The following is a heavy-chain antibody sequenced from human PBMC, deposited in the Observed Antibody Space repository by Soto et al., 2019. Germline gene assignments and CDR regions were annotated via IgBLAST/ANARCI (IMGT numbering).Heavy chain of an antibody. CDR1: GFTFSSYA. J-gene: IGHJ5*02. V-gene: IGHV3-23*01. D-gene: IGHD3-10*01. Sequence: GGSLRLSCAASGFTFSSYAMSWVRQAPGKGLEWVPAISGSGGSTYYADSVKGRFTISRDNSINTVFLQMNSLRADDTALYFCAKNSGWFNTWGQGALVTVSS. CDR2: ISGSGGST. CDR3: AKNSGWFNT.